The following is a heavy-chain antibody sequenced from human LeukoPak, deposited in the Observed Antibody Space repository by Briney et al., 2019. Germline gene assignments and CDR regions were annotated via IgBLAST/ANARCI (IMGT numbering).Heavy chain of an antibody. CDR3: ARSQRVNYDFWSGYYEGNWFDP. D-gene: IGHD3-3*01. CDR1: GGTFSSYA. J-gene: IGHJ5*02. V-gene: IGHV1-69*13. Sequence: SVKVSCKASGGTFSSYAISWVRQAPGQGLEWMGGIVPIFGTANYAQKFQGRVTITADESTSTAYMELSSLRSEDTAVYYCARSQRVNYDFWSGYYEGNWFDPWGQGTLVTVSS. CDR2: IVPIFGTA.